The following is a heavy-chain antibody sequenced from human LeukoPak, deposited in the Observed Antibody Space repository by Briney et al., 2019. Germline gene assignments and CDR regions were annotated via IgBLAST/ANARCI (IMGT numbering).Heavy chain of an antibody. CDR3: ARAGHWDFWSGQNSNWFDP. D-gene: IGHD3-3*01. V-gene: IGHV4-4*07. CDR1: GGSISSYY. Sequence: SETLSLTCTVSGGSISSYYWSWIRQPAGKGLECIGRIYTSGSTNYNPSLKSRVTMSLDTSKSQFSLTLTSVTAADTAVYYCARAGHWDFWSGQNSNWFDPWGQGTLVTVSS. CDR2: IYTSGST. J-gene: IGHJ5*02.